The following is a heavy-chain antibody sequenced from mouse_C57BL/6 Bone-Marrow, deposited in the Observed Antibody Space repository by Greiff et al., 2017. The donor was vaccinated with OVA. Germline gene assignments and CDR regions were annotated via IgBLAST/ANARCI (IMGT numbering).Heavy chain of an antibody. CDR3: ARRAWFAY. V-gene: IGHV1-50*01. J-gene: IGHJ3*01. CDR1: GYTFTSYW. Sequence: QVQLKQSGAELVKPGASVKLSCKASGYTFTSYWMQWVKQSPGQGLEWIGEIDPSDSYTNYNQKFKGKATLTVDTSSSTAYMQLSSLTSEDSAVYYCARRAWFAYWGQGTLVTVSA. CDR2: IDPSDSYT.